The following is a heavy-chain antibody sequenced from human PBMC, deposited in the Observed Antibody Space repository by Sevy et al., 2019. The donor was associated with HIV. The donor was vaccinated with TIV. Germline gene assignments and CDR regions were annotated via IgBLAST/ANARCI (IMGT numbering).Heavy chain of an antibody. J-gene: IGHJ3*01. D-gene: IGHD2-15*01. CDR1: GFTFSNYA. V-gene: IGHV3-23*01. Sequence: GGSLRLSCAVSGFTFSNYAMSWVRQAPGKGLEWVSAIGGSGGSSYYAESVKGRFIISRDNSKNTLSLQMNSLRGEDTAVYYGAKDRARVVCDAFDLWGQGTMVTVSS. CDR3: AKDRARVVCDAFDL. CDR2: IGGSGGSS.